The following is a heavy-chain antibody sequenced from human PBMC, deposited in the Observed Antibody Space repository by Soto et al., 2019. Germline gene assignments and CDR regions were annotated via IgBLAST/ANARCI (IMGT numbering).Heavy chain of an antibody. CDR2: ISAYNGNT. CDR3: ARAYTYYYDRSGYYWFDP. CDR1: GYTFTSYG. Sequence: ASVKVSCKASGYTFTSYGISWVRQAPGQGLEWMGWISAYNGNTNYAQKLQGRVTMTTDTSTSTAYMELRSLRSDDTAVYYCARAYTYYYDRSGYYWFDPWGQGILVTVS. D-gene: IGHD3-22*01. J-gene: IGHJ5*02. V-gene: IGHV1-18*04.